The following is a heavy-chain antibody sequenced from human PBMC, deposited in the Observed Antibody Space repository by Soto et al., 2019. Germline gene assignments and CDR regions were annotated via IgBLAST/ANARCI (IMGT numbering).Heavy chain of an antibody. D-gene: IGHD6-19*01. CDR2: ISHDGINK. CDR3: ARDMYTSDYFVKWFEP. Sequence: QVRLVESGGGVVQPGRSLRLSCTASGFSFSSYAMYWFRQPPGKGLEWVAVISHDGINKHYADSVKGGVTVSRDNSNHSLDVQLNSLRGEDTAMYYCARDMYTSDYFVKWFEPWGQGTLVTVSS. CDR1: GFSFSSYA. J-gene: IGHJ5*02. V-gene: IGHV3-30-3*01.